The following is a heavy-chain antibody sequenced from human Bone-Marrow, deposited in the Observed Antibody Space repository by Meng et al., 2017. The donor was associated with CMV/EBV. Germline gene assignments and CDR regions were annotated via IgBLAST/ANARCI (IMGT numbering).Heavy chain of an antibody. D-gene: IGHD6-19*01. Sequence: GESLKISCAASGFTFSSYSMNWVRQAPGKGLEWVSVIYSGGSTYYADSVKGRFTISRDNSKNTLYLQMNSLRAEDTAVYYCARIAAVAGTRGAFYIWGQGTMATVS. J-gene: IGHJ3*02. CDR3: ARIAAVAGTRGAFYI. CDR1: GFTFSSYS. CDR2: IYSGGST. V-gene: IGHV3-66*02.